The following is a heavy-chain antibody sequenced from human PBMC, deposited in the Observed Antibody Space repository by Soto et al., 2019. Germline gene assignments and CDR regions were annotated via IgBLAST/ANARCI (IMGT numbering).Heavy chain of an antibody. Sequence: AETLSLTCRVSGDSVSSGDYYWSWIRQPPGKGLEWIGHVYFSGSTNYIPSLKSRLTMSVDTAKNQFSLKLNSVTAADTALYDCARIPVDPYRIYWADPWGQGTQVTVPQ. V-gene: IGHV4-61*08. CDR1: GDSVSSGDYY. CDR3: ARIPVDPYRIYWADP. J-gene: IGHJ5*02. CDR2: VYFSGST. D-gene: IGHD3-10*01.